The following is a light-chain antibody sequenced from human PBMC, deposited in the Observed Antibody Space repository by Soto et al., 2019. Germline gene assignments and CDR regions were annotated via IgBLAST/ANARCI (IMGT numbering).Light chain of an antibody. CDR2: AAS. CDR3: QQSYSTPVT. V-gene: IGKV1-39*01. CDR1: QSISSY. J-gene: IGKJ4*01. Sequence: DIQMTQSRSSLSASLGDRVTITCLASQSISSYLNWYQQKPGKAPKLLIYAASSLQSGVPSRFSGSGSGTDFTLTISSLQPEDFATYYCQQSYSTPVTFGGGTKVDI.